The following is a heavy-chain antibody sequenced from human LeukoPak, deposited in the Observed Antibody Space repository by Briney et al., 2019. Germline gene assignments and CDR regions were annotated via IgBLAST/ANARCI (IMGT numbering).Heavy chain of an antibody. CDR2: ISSSGSTI. D-gene: IGHD6-13*01. V-gene: IGHV3-48*03. Sequence: GGSLRLSCAASGFTFSSYEMNWVRQAPGKGLDWVSYISSSGSTIYYADSVKGRFTISRDSAKISLYLQMNSLRAEDTAIYYCARVVLPAAGFDCWGQGTLVTVSS. CDR1: GFTFSSYE. J-gene: IGHJ4*02. CDR3: ARVVLPAAGFDC.